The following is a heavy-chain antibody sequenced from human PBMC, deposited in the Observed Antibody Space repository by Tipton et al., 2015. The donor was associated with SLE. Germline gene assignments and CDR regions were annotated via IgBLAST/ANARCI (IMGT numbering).Heavy chain of an antibody. Sequence: SLRLSCTASGFTFSNYAIHWVRQAPGKGLEWVSSIQYGGSHKYYADSVQGRFAISRDDSKSAVYLQMNSLTTEDTAVYYCAKAILEWLLYVPFDHWGQGTLVTVPS. CDR2: IQYGGSHK. V-gene: IGHV3-30*02. CDR3: AKAILEWLLYVPFDH. CDR1: GFTFSNYA. D-gene: IGHD3-3*01. J-gene: IGHJ4*02.